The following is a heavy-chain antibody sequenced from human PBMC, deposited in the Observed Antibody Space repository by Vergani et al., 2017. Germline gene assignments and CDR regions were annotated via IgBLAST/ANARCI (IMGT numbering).Heavy chain of an antibody. Sequence: EVQLVESGGGLIHPGGSLRLSCEGSGFSFSGFWMHWVRQSPEKGLVWVSLISWDGGSTYYADSVKGRFTISRDNSKNSLYLQMNSLRAEDTALYYCAKDSTIPNWGQGTLVTVSS. CDR3: AKDSTIPN. J-gene: IGHJ4*02. CDR1: GFSFSGFW. V-gene: IGHV3-43D*04. CDR2: ISWDGGST. D-gene: IGHD3-3*01.